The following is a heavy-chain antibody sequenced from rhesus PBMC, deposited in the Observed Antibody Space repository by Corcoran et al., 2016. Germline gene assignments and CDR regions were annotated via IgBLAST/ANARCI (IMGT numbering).Heavy chain of an antibody. CDR2: IFGSGGGT. CDR1: GGSISDDSY. V-gene: IGHV4-106*01. J-gene: IGHJ4*01. Sequence: QVQLQESGPGLVKPSETLSLTCAVSGGSISDDSYWSWIRPPPGKGLGWIGYIFGSGGGTNYSPSLINRVSMSIDTSKNQFSRRLSSVTAADTALYYCAERRGQFLEWSHYDNWGQGVLVTVSS. CDR3: AERRGQFLEWSHYDN. D-gene: IGHD3-3*01.